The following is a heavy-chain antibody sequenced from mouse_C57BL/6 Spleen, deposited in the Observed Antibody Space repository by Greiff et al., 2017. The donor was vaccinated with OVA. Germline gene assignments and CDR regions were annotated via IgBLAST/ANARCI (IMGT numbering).Heavy chain of an antibody. CDR1: GFTFSDYY. J-gene: IGHJ4*01. Sequence: EVKLVESGGGLVQPGGSLKLSCAASGFTFSDYYMYWVRQTPEKRLEWVAYISNGGGSTYYPDTVKGRFTISRDNAKNTLYLQMSRLKSEDTAMYYCARQLRLEDAMDYWGQGTSVTVSP. CDR3: ARQLRLEDAMDY. V-gene: IGHV5-12*01. D-gene: IGHD3-2*02. CDR2: ISNGGGST.